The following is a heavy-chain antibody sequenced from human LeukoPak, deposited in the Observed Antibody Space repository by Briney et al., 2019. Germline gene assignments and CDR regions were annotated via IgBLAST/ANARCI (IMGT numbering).Heavy chain of an antibody. CDR2: INPSGGST. CDR3: ARDRPPLYCSSTSCYTGYFDY. V-gene: IGHV1-46*03. Sequence: ASVNVSCKASGYTFTSYYMHWVRQAPGQGLEWMGIINPSGGSTSYAQKFQGRVTLTRDASTSTVYMELSSLRSEDTAVYYCARDRPPLYCSSTSCYTGYFDYWGQGTLVTVSS. CDR1: GYTFTSYY. J-gene: IGHJ4*02. D-gene: IGHD2-2*02.